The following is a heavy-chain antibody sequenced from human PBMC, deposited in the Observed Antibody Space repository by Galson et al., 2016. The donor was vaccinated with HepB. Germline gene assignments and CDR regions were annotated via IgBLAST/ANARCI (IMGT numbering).Heavy chain of an antibody. D-gene: IGHD6-13*01. Sequence: SLRLSCAASGFTFSSYGMSWVRQAPVKGLQWVPATSGNGCGTFPYYADSVKGRFTISRDNSRNTLYLQMNSLRDEDTAVYYCATDFIAAARALDNWGQGALVTVSS. V-gene: IGHV3-23*01. CDR3: ATDFIAAARALDN. CDR1: GFTFSSYG. J-gene: IGHJ4*02. CDR2: TSGNGCGT.